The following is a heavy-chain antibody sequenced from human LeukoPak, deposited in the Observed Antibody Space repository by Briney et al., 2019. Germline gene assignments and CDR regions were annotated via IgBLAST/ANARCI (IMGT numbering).Heavy chain of an antibody. CDR1: GFTFTSSA. V-gene: IGHV1-58*02. D-gene: IGHD3-16*01. CDR2: IVVGSGNT. Sequence: SVKVSCKASGFTFTSSAMQWVRQARGQRLEWIGWIVVGSGNTNYAQKFQERVTITRDMSTSTAYMELSSLRSEDTAVYYCAAASLGRAAQNWFDPWGQGALVTVSS. J-gene: IGHJ5*02. CDR3: AAASLGRAAQNWFDP.